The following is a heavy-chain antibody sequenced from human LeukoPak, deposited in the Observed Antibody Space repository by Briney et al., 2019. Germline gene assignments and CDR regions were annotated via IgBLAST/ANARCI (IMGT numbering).Heavy chain of an antibody. D-gene: IGHD3-10*01. CDR3: ARAAMVWGVIGWFDP. Sequence: GGSLRLSCAASGFTFSSYSMNWVRQAPGEGLEWVSSISSSSSYIYYADSVKGRFTISRDNAKNSLYLQMNSLRAEDTAVYYCARAAMVWGVIGWFDPWGQGTLVTVSS. J-gene: IGHJ5*02. CDR1: GFTFSSYS. CDR2: ISSSSSYI. V-gene: IGHV3-21*01.